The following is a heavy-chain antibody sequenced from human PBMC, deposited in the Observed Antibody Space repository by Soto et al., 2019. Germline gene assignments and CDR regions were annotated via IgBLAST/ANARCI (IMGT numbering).Heavy chain of an antibody. CDR2: IIPIFGTA. CDR3: ARASQALRFRGDFDY. J-gene: IGHJ4*02. D-gene: IGHD3-3*01. V-gene: IGHV1-69*12. Sequence: QVQLVQSGAEVKKPGSSVKVSCKASGGTFSSYAISWVRQAPGQGLEWMGGIIPIFGTANYAQKFQGRVTIXXEXSXXTAYMELSSLGSEDTAVYYCARASQALRFRGDFDYWGQGTLVTVSS. CDR1: GGTFSSYA.